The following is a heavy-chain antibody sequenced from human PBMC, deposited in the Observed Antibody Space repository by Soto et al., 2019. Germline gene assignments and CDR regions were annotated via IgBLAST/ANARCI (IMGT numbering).Heavy chain of an antibody. CDR2: IIPILGIA. D-gene: IGHD2-2*01. CDR1: GGTFSSYT. J-gene: IGHJ6*02. Sequence: QVQLVQSGAEVKKPGSSVKVSCKASGGTFSSYTISWVRQAPGQGLEWMGRIIPILGIANYAQKFQGRVTITADKSTSTAYMELGSLRYEDTAVYYCARVYVVVPAAMDYGMDVWGQGTTVTVSS. V-gene: IGHV1-69*02. CDR3: ARVYVVVPAAMDYGMDV.